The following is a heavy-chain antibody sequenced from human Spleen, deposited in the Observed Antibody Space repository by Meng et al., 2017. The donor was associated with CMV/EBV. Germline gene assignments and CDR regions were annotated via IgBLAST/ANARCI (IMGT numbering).Heavy chain of an antibody. Sequence: QVQLQQWGAGLLKPSETRSLTCAVYGGSFSGYYWSWIRQPPGKGLEWIGEINHSGSTNYNPSLKSRVTISVDTSKNQFSLKLSSVTAADTAVYYCARLPWIVPAARPSWSDPWGQGTLVTVSS. CDR2: INHSGST. CDR3: ARLPWIVPAARPSWSDP. D-gene: IGHD2-2*01. V-gene: IGHV4-34*01. J-gene: IGHJ5*02. CDR1: GGSFSGYY.